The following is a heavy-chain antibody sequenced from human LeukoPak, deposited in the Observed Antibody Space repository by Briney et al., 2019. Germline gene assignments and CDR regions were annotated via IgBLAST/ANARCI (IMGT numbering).Heavy chain of an antibody. CDR3: ARDGHYYGSGSPFYFDY. CDR1: GFTFSRYG. CDR2: IWYDGSNK. Sequence: PGGSLRLSCAASGFTFSRYGMHWVRQAPGKGLEWVAVIWYDGSNKYYADSVKGRFTISRDNSKNTLYLQMNSLRAEDTAVYYSARDGHYYGSGSPFYFDYWGQGTLVTVSS. D-gene: IGHD3-10*01. J-gene: IGHJ4*02. V-gene: IGHV3-33*01.